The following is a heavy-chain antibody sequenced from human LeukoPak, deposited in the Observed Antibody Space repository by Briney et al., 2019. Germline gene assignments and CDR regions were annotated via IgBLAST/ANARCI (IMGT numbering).Heavy chain of an antibody. D-gene: IGHD3-10*01. CDR2: IHDSGST. J-gene: IGHJ4*02. Sequence: SETLSLTCTVSGASISSGDYHWNWIRQPPGKGLEWIGFIHDSGSTYYNPSLKSRVSISRDMSKNQLSLMLSSVTAADTAVYYCAREYGSGSYYADWGQGTLVTVSS. CDR3: AREYGSGSYYAD. CDR1: GASISSGDYH. V-gene: IGHV4-30-4*01.